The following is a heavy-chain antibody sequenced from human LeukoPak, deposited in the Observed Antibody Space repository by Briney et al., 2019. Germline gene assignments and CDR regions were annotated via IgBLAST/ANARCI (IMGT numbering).Heavy chain of an antibody. CDR1: GGSTSSYY. CDR2: IYYSGST. Sequence: SETLSLTCTVSGGSTSSYYWSWIRQPPGKGLEWIGYIYYSGSTNYNPSLKSRVTISVDTSKNQFSLKLSSVTAADTAVYYCARDEGVAAAGLSWFDPWGQGTLVTVSS. V-gene: IGHV4-59*01. CDR3: ARDEGVAAAGLSWFDP. D-gene: IGHD6-13*01. J-gene: IGHJ5*02.